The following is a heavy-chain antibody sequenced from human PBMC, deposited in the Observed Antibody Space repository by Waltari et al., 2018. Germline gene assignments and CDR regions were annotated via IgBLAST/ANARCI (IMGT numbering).Heavy chain of an antibody. V-gene: IGHV3-23*03. CDR1: GFTFTSYA. Sequence: EVQLLESGGGLVQPGGSLRLSCAASGFTFTSYAMSWVRQAPGQGIEWVSVIYSGGSTYYADSVKGRFTISRDNSKNTLYLQMNSLRAEDTAVYYCANDLRFYCGGDCSPEGAFDIWGQGTMVTVSS. CDR3: ANDLRFYCGGDCSPEGAFDI. CDR2: IYSGGST. D-gene: IGHD2-21*01. J-gene: IGHJ3*02.